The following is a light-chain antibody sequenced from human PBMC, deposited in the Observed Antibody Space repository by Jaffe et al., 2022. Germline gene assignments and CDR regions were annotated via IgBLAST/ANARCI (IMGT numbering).Light chain of an antibody. V-gene: IGKV3-15*01. J-gene: IGKJ1*01. CDR1: QSVSIN. Sequence: EIVMTQSPATLSVSPGERATLSCRASQSVSINLAWYQQKPGQAPRLLIYDASTRATGFPARFSGSGSGTEFTLTISSLQSEDFVVYYCQQYNNWPRTFGQGTKVEIK. CDR3: QQYNNWPRT. CDR2: DAS.